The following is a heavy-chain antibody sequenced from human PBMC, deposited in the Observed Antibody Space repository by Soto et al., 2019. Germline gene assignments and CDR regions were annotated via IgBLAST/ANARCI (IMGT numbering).Heavy chain of an antibody. V-gene: IGHV1-69*06. CDR3: AREGRGKKAGYNGLVSLGY. Sequence: QVQLVQSGAEVKTPGSSLKVSCKVSGSRFSNYVISWVRQAPGHGLEWLGRIIPIFNSTKYAQSFQGRGTITADKSTSTASLEVSSLRSDDTAVYYCAREGRGKKAGYNGLVSLGYWGQGTLVTVSS. J-gene: IGHJ4*02. CDR2: IIPIFNST. D-gene: IGHD2-2*02. CDR1: GSRFSNYV.